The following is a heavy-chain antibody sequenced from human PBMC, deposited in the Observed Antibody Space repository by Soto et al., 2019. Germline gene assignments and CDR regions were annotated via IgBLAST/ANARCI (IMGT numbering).Heavy chain of an antibody. D-gene: IGHD6-19*01. CDR3: AKDPPSES. J-gene: IGHJ5*02. V-gene: IGHV3-23*01. CDR1: GFTFSSYA. Sequence: AGGSLRLSWAASGFTFSSYAISLGRQAPGKGLEWVSAISGSGGSTYYADSVKGRFTISRDNSKNTLYLQMNSLRAEDTAVYYCAKDPPSESWGQGTLVTVSS. CDR2: ISGSGGST.